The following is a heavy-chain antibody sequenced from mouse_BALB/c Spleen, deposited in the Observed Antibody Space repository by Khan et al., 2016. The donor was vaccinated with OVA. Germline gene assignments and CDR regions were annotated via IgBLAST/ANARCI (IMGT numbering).Heavy chain of an antibody. CDR2: IYPFNDDT. V-gene: IGHV1S136*01. D-gene: IGHD1-1*01. CDR1: GYTFTSYV. CDR3: APVGNYYVSFAY. J-gene: IGHJ3*01. Sequence: VQLKESGPELVKPGASVKMSCKASGYTFTSYVMHWVKQKPGLGLEWIGYIYPFNDDTKYNEKFKGKATLTSDKSSRTAYMELSSLTSEESAVYYGAPVGNYYVSFAYWGQGTLVTVSA.